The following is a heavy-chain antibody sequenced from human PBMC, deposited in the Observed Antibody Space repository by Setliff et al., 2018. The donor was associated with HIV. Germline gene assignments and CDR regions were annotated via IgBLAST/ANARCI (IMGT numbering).Heavy chain of an antibody. Sequence: PSETLSLTCTVSRGSISRYYWSWIRQPPGKGLEWIGYIYYTGTTKYNPSLKSRVTMSVDTSKNQLSLKLSSLTAADTAVYYCARGRKRDGYNFYYYYMDVWDKGTTVTVSS. J-gene: IGHJ6*03. CDR2: IYYTGTT. CDR1: RGSISRYY. D-gene: IGHD5-12*01. V-gene: IGHV4-59*01. CDR3: ARGRKRDGYNFYYYYMDV.